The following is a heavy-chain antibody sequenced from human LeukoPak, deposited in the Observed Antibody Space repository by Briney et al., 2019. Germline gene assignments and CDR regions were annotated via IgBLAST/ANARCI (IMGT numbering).Heavy chain of an antibody. Sequence: SETLSLTCTVSGGSINSYYWGWIRQPPEKGLEWIGYIYYSGSTTYNPSLKSRVTISVDTSKNQFSLKLSSVAAADTAVYYCARETSSGSGYYFDYWGQGTLVTVSS. CDR1: GGSINSYY. D-gene: IGHD3-22*01. CDR3: ARETSSGSGYYFDY. V-gene: IGHV4-59*01. J-gene: IGHJ4*02. CDR2: IYYSGST.